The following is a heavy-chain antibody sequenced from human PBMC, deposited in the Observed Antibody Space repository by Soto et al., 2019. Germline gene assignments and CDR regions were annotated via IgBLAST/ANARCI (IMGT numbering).Heavy chain of an antibody. V-gene: IGHV3-23*01. CDR3: AKDRSWTTVTKGESDY. CDR2: ISGSGDRT. D-gene: IGHD4-4*01. J-gene: IGHJ4*02. CDR1: GFTFSRYA. Sequence: GGSLRLSCAASGFTFSRYAMSWVRQAPGKGLEWVSGISGSGDRTFYADSVKGRFPISRDNSKNTLYLQMNSLRAEDTAVYYCAKDRSWTTVTKGESDYWGQGTLVTVSS.